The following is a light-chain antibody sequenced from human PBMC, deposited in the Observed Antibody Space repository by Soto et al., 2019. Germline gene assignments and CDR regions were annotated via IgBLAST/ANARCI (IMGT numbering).Light chain of an antibody. CDR1: QSISSW. Sequence: DIQMTQSPSTLSASVGDRVTITCRASQSISSWLAWYQQKPGKAPKLLIQKASILESGVPSRFSGSGSGTEFTLTISSLQPDDFATYYCQQYSMFSLTFGGGTRVDIK. V-gene: IGKV1-5*03. CDR2: KAS. CDR3: QQYSMFSLT. J-gene: IGKJ4*01.